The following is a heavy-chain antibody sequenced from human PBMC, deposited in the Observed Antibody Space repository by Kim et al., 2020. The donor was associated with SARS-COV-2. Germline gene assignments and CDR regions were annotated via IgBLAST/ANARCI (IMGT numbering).Heavy chain of an antibody. J-gene: IGHJ4*02. D-gene: IGHD3-3*01. CDR3: ARDPTYDFWSGYNDY. V-gene: IGHV3-30*01. Sequence: DSVKGRFTISRDNSKNTLYLQMNSLRAEDTAVYYCARDPTYDFWSGYNDYWGQGTLVTVSS.